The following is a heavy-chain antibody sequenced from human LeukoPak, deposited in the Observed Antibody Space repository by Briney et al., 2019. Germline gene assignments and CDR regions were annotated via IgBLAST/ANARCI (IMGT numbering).Heavy chain of an antibody. J-gene: IGHJ4*02. CDR3: AKRGVVIRVVLVGFHKEAYYFDS. V-gene: IGHV3-23*01. D-gene: IGHD3-10*01. CDR2: ISGSGGRT. CDR1: GITLSNYG. Sequence: GGSLRLSCAVSGITLSNYGMSWGRQAPGKGLEWVAGISGSGGRTNYADSVKGRFTISRDSPKNTLYLQMNSLRAEDTAVYFCAKRGVVIRVVLVGFHKEAYYFDSWGQGALVTVSS.